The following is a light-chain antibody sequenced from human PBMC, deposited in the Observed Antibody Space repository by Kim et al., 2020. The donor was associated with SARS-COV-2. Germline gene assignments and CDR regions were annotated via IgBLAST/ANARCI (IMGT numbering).Light chain of an antibody. CDR1: QSVGTTY. CDR3: QQYHSPPWT. CDR2: GVS. Sequence: EIVLTQSPGTLSLSPGERATLSCRASQSVGTTYLAWYQQKPGQSPRLLIHGVSSRATGIPDRFRGSGSGTDFTLTISRLEPEDLAVYYCQQYHSPPWTFGQGTKVDIK. J-gene: IGKJ1*01. V-gene: IGKV3-20*01.